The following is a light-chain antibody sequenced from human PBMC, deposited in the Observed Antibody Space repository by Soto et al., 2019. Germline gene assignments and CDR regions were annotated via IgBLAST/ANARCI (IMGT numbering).Light chain of an antibody. V-gene: IGKV3-20*01. J-gene: IGKJ4*01. Sequence: EIVLTQSPGTLSLSPGERATLSCRASQSVSSSYLAWYQQKPVQAPRLFIYNASSRATGIPDRFSGGGSVTDFTLTISRLEPEDFAVDYCQHYVSSASRLTFGGGTKVEIK. CDR1: QSVSSSY. CDR3: QHYVSSASRLT. CDR2: NAS.